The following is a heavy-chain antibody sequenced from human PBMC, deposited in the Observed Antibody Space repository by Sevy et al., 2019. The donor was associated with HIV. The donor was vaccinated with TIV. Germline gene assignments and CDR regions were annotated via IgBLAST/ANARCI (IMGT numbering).Heavy chain of an antibody. CDR2: IISSSSYI. J-gene: IGHJ6*02. CDR1: GFTFSSLS. V-gene: IGHV3-21*01. CDR3: ARDGRMVRVVVYYYYYGMDV. D-gene: IGHD3-10*01. Sequence: GGSLRLSCEAFGFTFSSLSRNWARRPPGKGLRWFSSIISSSSYISYEDPVKGGFTNSRGNAKNSLYLQMNSLRAEDTAGYYCARDGRMVRVVVYYYYYGMDVWGQGTTVTVSS.